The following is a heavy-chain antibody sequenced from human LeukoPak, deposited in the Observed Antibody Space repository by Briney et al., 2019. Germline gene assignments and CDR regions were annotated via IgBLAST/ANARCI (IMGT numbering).Heavy chain of an antibody. CDR2: ISSMGSTI. J-gene: IGHJ4*02. D-gene: IGHD4-11*01. CDR1: GFTFSSYE. Sequence: RGSLTPACAASGFTFSSYEMHWVRQAPGKGLEWVSYISSMGSTIYYADSVKGRFTISRDNAKNSLYLQMNSLRAEDTAVYYCARARYTVTTENFDSWGQGAPVSVSS. V-gene: IGHV3-48*03. CDR3: ARARYTVTTENFDS.